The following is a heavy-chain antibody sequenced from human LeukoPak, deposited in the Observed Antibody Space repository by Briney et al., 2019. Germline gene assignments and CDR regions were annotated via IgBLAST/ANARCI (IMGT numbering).Heavy chain of an antibody. CDR3: ARAICSGGSCYSGPFDP. J-gene: IGHJ5*02. Sequence: SETLSLTCTVSGGSISSYYWSWIRQPPGKGLEWIGYIYYSGSTNYNPSLKSRVTRSVDTSKNQFSLKLSSVTAADTAVYYCARAICSGGSCYSGPFDPWGQGTLVTVSS. D-gene: IGHD2-15*01. V-gene: IGHV4-59*01. CDR2: IYYSGST. CDR1: GGSISSYY.